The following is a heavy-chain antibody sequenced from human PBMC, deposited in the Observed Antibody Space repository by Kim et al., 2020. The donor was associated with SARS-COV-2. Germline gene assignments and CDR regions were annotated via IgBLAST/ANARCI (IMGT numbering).Heavy chain of an antibody. CDR3: ARQTRYFDL. J-gene: IGHJ2*01. CDR2: GST. Sequence: GSTNYNPSLKSRVTISVDTSKNQFSLKLSSVTAADTAVYYCARQTRYFDLWGRGTLVTVSS. V-gene: IGHV4-61*07. D-gene: IGHD4-17*01.